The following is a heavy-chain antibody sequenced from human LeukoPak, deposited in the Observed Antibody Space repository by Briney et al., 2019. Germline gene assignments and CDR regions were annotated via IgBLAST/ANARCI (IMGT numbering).Heavy chain of an antibody. CDR3: AELGITMIGGV. V-gene: IGHV3-7*01. CDR1: GFTFSTYS. J-gene: IGHJ6*04. Sequence: GGSLRLSCAASGFTFSTYSMNWARQSPGKGLEWVANIYLDGSRAYYVDSVKGRFTISRDNAKNSLYLQMNSLRAEDTAVYYCAELGITMIGGVWGKGTTVTISS. D-gene: IGHD3-10*02. CDR2: IYLDGSRA.